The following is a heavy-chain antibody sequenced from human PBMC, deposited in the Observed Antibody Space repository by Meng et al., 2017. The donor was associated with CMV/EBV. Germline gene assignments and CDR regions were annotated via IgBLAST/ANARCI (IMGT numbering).Heavy chain of an antibody. J-gene: IGHJ4*02. Sequence: SCAASGFTFSSYGMHWVRQAPGKGLEWVAFIRYDGSNKYYADSVKGRFTISRDNSKNTLYLQMNSLRAEDTAVYYCANYCSSTSCYTRSDYWGQGTLVTVSS. D-gene: IGHD2-2*02. CDR1: GFTFSSYG. CDR2: IRYDGSNK. CDR3: ANYCSSTSCYTRSDY. V-gene: IGHV3-30*02.